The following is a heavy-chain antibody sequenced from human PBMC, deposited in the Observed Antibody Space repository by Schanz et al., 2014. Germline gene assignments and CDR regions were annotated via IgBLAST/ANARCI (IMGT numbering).Heavy chain of an antibody. CDR2: ITASGDYM. V-gene: IGHV3-21*01. Sequence: EVQLVESGGGLVKPGGSLRLSCEASRFTFSSYSFNWVRQAPGKGLEWVSSITASGDYMHYADSVKGRFTISRDSSKNTVYLQMNSLRAEDTALYYCARDRDAGGYDSWGQGTLVTVSS. J-gene: IGHJ5*01. CDR3: ARDRDAGGYDS. CDR1: RFTFSSYS. D-gene: IGHD2-8*02.